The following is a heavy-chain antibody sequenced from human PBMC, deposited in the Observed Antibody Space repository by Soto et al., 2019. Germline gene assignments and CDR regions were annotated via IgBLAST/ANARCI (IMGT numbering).Heavy chain of an antibody. V-gene: IGHV4-4*07. J-gene: IGHJ4*02. D-gene: IGHD3-22*01. Sequence: SETLSLTCTVSGGSISSYYWSWIRQPAGKGLEWIGRIYTSGSTNYNPSLKSRVAMSVDTSKNQFSLKLSSVTAADTAVYYCARDRYDSSGYYHLGFDYWGQGTLVTVSS. CDR1: GGSISSYY. CDR2: IYTSGST. CDR3: ARDRYDSSGYYHLGFDY.